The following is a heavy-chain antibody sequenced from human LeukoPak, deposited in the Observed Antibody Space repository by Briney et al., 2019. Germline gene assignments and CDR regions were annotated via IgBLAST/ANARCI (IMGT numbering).Heavy chain of an antibody. D-gene: IGHD3-10*01. Sequence: SVKVSCEASGGTFSSYAISWVRQAPGQGLEWMGGIIPIFGTANYAQKFQGRVTITTDESTSTAYMELSSLRSEDTAAYYCAKEGHFNGSGSYYGYWGQGTLVTVSS. J-gene: IGHJ4*02. CDR1: GGTFSSYA. CDR2: IIPIFGTA. CDR3: AKEGHFNGSGSYYGY. V-gene: IGHV1-69*05.